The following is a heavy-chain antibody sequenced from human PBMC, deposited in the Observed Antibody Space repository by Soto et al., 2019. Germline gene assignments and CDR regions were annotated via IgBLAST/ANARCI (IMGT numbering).Heavy chain of an antibody. CDR3: AKSRHDILTGYYYFDP. CDR2: ISGSGGST. V-gene: IGHV3-23*01. D-gene: IGHD3-9*01. Sequence: GGSLRLSCAASGFTFSSYAMSWVRQAPGKGLEWVSAISGSGGSTYYADSVKGRFTISRDNSKNTLYLQMNSLRAEDTAVYYCAKSRHDILTGYYYFDPWGQGTLVTVSS. J-gene: IGHJ4*02. CDR1: GFTFSSYA.